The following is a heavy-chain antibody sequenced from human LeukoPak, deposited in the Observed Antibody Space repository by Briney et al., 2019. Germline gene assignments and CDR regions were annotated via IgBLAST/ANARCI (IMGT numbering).Heavy chain of an antibody. CDR3: VREPWAMNVEYVNSFEVGESGWFDA. CDR1: GFTFSHYW. D-gene: IGHD3-10*02. J-gene: IGHJ5*02. Sequence: GGSLRLSCAVSGFTFSHYWMSWVRQAPGKGLEWVSNINHNGSKKYYVDSVKGRFPISRDNAKNSLYLQMNSLRGEDTAVYYCVREPWAMNVEYVNSFEVGESGWFDAWGQGTLVTVSS. CDR2: INHNGSKK. V-gene: IGHV3-7*03.